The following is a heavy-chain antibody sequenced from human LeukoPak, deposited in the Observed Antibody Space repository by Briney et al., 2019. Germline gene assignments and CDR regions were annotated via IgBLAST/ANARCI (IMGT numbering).Heavy chain of an antibody. J-gene: IGHJ4*02. CDR3: AKRGSGSYIHPASSLDY. CDR1: GFTFSLYA. D-gene: IGHD3-10*01. CDR2: ISGSGGST. Sequence: GGSLTLSCTASGFTFSLYAMSWLRQAPGKGLEWVSAISGSGGSTYYADSVKGRFTISRENSKNTLYLQMNSLRAEDTAVYYCAKRGSGSYIHPASSLDYWGQGTLVTVSS. V-gene: IGHV3-23*01.